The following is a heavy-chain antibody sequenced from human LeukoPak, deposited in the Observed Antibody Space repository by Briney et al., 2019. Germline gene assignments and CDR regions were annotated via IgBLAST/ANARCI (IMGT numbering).Heavy chain of an antibody. D-gene: IGHD5-12*01. CDR3: ARDWLVEEAFDI. CDR2: VSAYNGNT. Sequence: ASVKVSCKASGYTFTSYGISWVRQAPGQGLEWMGWVSAYNGNTNYAQKLQGRVTMTTDTSTSTAYMELRSLRSDDTAVYYCARDWLVEEAFDIWGQGTMVTVSS. J-gene: IGHJ3*02. V-gene: IGHV1-18*01. CDR1: GYTFTSYG.